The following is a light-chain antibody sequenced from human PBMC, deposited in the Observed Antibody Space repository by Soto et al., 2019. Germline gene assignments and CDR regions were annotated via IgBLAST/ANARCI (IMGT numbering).Light chain of an antibody. CDR3: QTYNSYSEA. CDR1: QSISNY. J-gene: IGKJ1*01. Sequence: DIQMIQSPSSLSASVGDRVTIACRASQSISNYLNWYQQRPGKAPKLLIYAASSLQSGVPSRFSGSGSGTEFTLTISSLQPDDLATYDCQTYNSYSEALGKGTKVEIK. V-gene: IGKV1-39*01. CDR2: AAS.